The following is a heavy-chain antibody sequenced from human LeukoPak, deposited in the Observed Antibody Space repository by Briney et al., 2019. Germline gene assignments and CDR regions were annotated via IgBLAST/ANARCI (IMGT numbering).Heavy chain of an antibody. V-gene: IGHV4-34*01. CDR1: GGPLSDSY. CDR3: ARGPWYRLNY. J-gene: IGHJ4*02. CDR2: ISDNGST. Sequence: SETLPLTCAVYGGPLSDSYWGWIRQPPGKGLEWIGEISDNGSTKYNPSLKSRVTISGDTSKNQFSLNLSSVTAADTAVYYCARGPWYRLNYWDQGALVTVSS. D-gene: IGHD6-13*01.